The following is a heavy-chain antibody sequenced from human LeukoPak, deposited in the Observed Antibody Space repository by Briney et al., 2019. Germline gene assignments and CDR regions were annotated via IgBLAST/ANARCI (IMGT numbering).Heavy chain of an antibody. CDR1: EFTFSSYW. D-gene: IGHD1-26*01. V-gene: IGHV3-7*01. J-gene: IGHJ4*02. CDR2: IKEDGSER. CDR3: VKDSPPRYSGSPPAY. Sequence: GGSLRLSCAASEFTFSSYWMTWVRQAPGKGLEWVANIKEDGSERYYADSVKGRFTISRDNAKNSLYLQMNSLRAEDTAVYYCVKDSPPRYSGSPPAYWGQGTLVTVSS.